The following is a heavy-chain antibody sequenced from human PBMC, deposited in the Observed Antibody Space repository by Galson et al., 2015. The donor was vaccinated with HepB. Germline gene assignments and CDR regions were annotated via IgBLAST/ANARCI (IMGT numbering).Heavy chain of an antibody. J-gene: IGHJ6*02. V-gene: IGHV3-49*03. CDR1: GFTLGDYS. CDR3: SRSHYGGDRYHYYGMDV. CDR2: ITSKAYGGTT. Sequence: SLRLSCAVSGFTLGDYSMSWFRQAPGKGLEWVGFITSKAYGGTTENAASVKGRFTISRDDSKSIAFLQINSLKSEDTAVYYCSRSHYGGDRYHYYGMDVWGQGTTVTASS. D-gene: IGHD2-21*02.